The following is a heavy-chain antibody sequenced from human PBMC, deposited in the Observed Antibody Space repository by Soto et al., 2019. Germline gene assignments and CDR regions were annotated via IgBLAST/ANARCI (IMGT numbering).Heavy chain of an antibody. D-gene: IGHD4-17*01. Sequence: QVQLVQSGAEVKKPGSSVRVSCKASGGTLNSYTISWVRQAPGQGLEWMGGIIPVFGTTDYAQKLQGRVTITADQSTDTAYLDLFSLRSEETAIYYCSISNSYGRGDFWGQGTLVTVSS. V-gene: IGHV1-69*01. CDR2: IIPVFGTT. CDR3: SISNSYGRGDF. CDR1: GGTLNSYT. J-gene: IGHJ4*02.